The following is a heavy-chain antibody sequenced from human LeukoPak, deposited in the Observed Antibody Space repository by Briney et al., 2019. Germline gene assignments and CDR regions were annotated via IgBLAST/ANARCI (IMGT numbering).Heavy chain of an antibody. CDR1: GYTFTSYD. D-gene: IGHD1-1*01. V-gene: IGHV1-8*01. CDR3: ARGERRTQKIDP. Sequence: ASVKVSCKASGYTFTSYDINWVRQATGQGLEWMGWMNPNSGNTGYAQKFQGRVTMTRNTSISTAYMELSSLRSEDPAVYYCARGERRTQKIDPWGQGTLVTVSS. J-gene: IGHJ5*02. CDR2: MNPNSGNT.